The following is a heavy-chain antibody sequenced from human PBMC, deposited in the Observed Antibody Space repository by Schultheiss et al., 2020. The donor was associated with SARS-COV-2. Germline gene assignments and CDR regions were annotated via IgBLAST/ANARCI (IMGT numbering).Heavy chain of an antibody. Sequence: SETLSLTCTVSGGSISSYYWGWIRQPPGKGLEWIGSIYYSGSTYYNPSLKSRVTISVDTSKNQFSLNLSSVTAADTAVYYCARVSCSSTSCNQFDPWGQGTLVTVSS. CDR3: ARVSCSSTSCNQFDP. CDR2: IYYSGST. D-gene: IGHD2-2*01. CDR1: GGSISSYY. J-gene: IGHJ5*02. V-gene: IGHV4-39*07.